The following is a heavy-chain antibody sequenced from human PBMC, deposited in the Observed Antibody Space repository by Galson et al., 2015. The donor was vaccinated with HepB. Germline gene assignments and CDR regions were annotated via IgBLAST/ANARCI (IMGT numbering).Heavy chain of an antibody. CDR3: ARDMEVVVVAAVFDY. CDR2: ISYDGSNK. Sequence: SLRLSCAVSGFTFSSYAMHWVRQAPGKGLEWVAVISYDGSNKYYADSVKGRFTISRDNSKNTLYLQMNSLRVEDTAVYYCARDMEVVVVAAVFDYWGQGTLVTVSS. D-gene: IGHD2-15*01. CDR1: GFTFSSYA. J-gene: IGHJ4*02. V-gene: IGHV3-30*04.